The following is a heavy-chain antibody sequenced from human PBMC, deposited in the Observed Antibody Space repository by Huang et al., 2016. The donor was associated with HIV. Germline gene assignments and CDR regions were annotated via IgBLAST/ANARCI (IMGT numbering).Heavy chain of an antibody. CDR1: GGSMSNYY. D-gene: IGHD3-22*01. CDR3: ARVGDEYHDSSGYYSAQGRWFIDL. Sequence: QVQLQESGPGLVKPSETLSLTCTVSGGSMSNYYWSWIRQPPGTGLECIGYMYDSGRTKYNPSLKSRVTMSLDTSKGQISLKVTSVTAADTAVYYCARVGDEYHDSSGYYSAQGRWFIDLWGRGTLVTVS. V-gene: IGHV4-59*01. CDR2: MYDSGRT. J-gene: IGHJ2*01.